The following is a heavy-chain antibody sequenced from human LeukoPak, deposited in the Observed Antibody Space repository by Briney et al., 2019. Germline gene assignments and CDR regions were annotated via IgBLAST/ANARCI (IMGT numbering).Heavy chain of an antibody. D-gene: IGHD6-13*01. CDR1: GGSISSSSYY. J-gene: IGHJ4*02. CDR2: LYYSGST. CDR3: ARLSGDSTVYSSIWYPDS. Sequence: SETLSLTCTVSGGSISSSSYYWGWIRQPPGKGLEWIGSLYYSGSTYYNLSLKSRVTISVDTSKNQFSLKVSSVTAADTAVYYCARLSGDSTVYSSIWYPDSWGQGTLVTVSS. V-gene: IGHV4-39*01.